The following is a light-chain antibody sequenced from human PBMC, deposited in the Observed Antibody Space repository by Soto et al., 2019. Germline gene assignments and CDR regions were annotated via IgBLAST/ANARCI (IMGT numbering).Light chain of an antibody. Sequence: DSHMTQLPSTLSAFVGDIVTITCRASQSTSSYLAWYQQKPGKAPKLVIYQASSLENGVPSRFSGSGSGTEFSLTISSLQPDDFATYYCQQYSSHSTFGHGTKV. CDR3: QQYSSHST. J-gene: IGKJ1*01. CDR1: QSTSSY. CDR2: QAS. V-gene: IGKV1-5*03.